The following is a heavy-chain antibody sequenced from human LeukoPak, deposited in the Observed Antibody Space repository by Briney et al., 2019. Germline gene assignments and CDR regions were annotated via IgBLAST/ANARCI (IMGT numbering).Heavy chain of an antibody. V-gene: IGHV3-23*01. CDR3: LRGDRRDY. J-gene: IGHJ4*02. CDR1: AFSFGNYA. CDR2: ISGSGGTT. Sequence: GGSLRLSCAASAFSFGNYAMTWVRQAPGKGLEWVSAISGSGGTTYYADSVKGRFIISRDNAKNSLYLQMNSLRAEDTAVYYCLRGDRRDYWGQGTLVTVSS.